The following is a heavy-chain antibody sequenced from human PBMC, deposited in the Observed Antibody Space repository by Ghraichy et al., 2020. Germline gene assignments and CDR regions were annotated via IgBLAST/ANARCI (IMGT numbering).Heavy chain of an antibody. D-gene: IGHD3-9*01. V-gene: IGHV4-39*01. Sequence: ETLSLTCTVSGGSISSSSYYWGWIRQPPGKGLEWIGSIYYSGSTYYNPSLKSRVTISVDTSKNQFSLKLSSVTAADTAVYYCARTYYDILTGYSGGAYYWGQGTLVTVSS. J-gene: IGHJ4*02. CDR2: IYYSGST. CDR3: ARTYYDILTGYSGGAYY. CDR1: GGSISSSSYY.